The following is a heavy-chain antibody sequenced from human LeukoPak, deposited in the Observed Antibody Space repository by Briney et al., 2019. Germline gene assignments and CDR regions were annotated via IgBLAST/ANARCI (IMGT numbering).Heavy chain of an antibody. D-gene: IGHD2-2*02. Sequence: AGGSLRLSCAASGFTFSSYSMNWVRQAPGKGLEWVSSISSSSSYIYYADSVKGRFTISRDNAKNSLYLQMNSLRAEDTAVYYCARDWPAAIRPLGSDYYMDVWGKGTTVTVSS. CDR2: ISSSSSYI. CDR3: ARDWPAAIRPLGSDYYMDV. J-gene: IGHJ6*03. V-gene: IGHV3-21*01. CDR1: GFTFSSYS.